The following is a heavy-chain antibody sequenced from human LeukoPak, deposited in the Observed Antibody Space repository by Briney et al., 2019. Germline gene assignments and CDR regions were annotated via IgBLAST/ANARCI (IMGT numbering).Heavy chain of an antibody. CDR3: ARDDYVWGSYRPPIDY. D-gene: IGHD3-16*02. V-gene: IGHV3-21*01. CDR1: GFTFSSYS. Sequence: PGGSLRLSCAASGFTFSSYSMNWVRQAPGKGLEWVSSISSSSSYIYYADSVKGRFTISRDNTKNSLYLQMNSLRAEDTAVYYCARDDYVWGSYRPPIDYWGQGTLVTVSS. J-gene: IGHJ4*02. CDR2: ISSSSSYI.